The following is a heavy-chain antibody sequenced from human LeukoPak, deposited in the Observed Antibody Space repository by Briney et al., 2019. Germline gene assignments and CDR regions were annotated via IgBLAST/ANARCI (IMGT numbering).Heavy chain of an antibody. V-gene: IGHV3-23*01. CDR2: ISGSGGST. D-gene: IGHD3-3*01. CDR3: AKVRAYYDFWSGPYYFDY. Sequence: GGSLRLSCAASGFTFSSYAMSWVRQAPGKGLEWVSAISGSGGSTYYADSVKGRFTISRDNSKNTLYLQMNSLRAEDTAVYYCAKVRAYYDFWSGPYYFDYWGQGTLVTVSS. CDR1: GFTFSSYA. J-gene: IGHJ4*02.